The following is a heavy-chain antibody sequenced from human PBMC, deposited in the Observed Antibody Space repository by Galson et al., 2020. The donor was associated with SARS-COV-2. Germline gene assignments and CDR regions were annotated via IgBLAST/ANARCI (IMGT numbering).Heavy chain of an antibody. D-gene: IGHD6-25*01. J-gene: IGHJ4*02. CDR3: AKDIGYSSGGISY. CDR1: GFTFDDYA. V-gene: IGHV3-9*01. Sequence: GGSLRLSCAASGFTFDDYAMHWVRQAPGKGLEWVSGISWNSGSIGYADSVKGRFTISRDNAKNSLYLQMNSLRAEDTALYYCAKDIGYSSGGISYWGQGTLFTVSS. CDR2: ISWNSGSI.